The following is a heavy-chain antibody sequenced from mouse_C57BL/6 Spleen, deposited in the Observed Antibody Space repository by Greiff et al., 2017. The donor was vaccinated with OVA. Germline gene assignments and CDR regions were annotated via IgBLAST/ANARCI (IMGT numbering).Heavy chain of an antibody. CDR3: ARRGELYYFDY. CDR2: IDPSDSYT. CDR1: GYTFTSYW. Sequence: QVQLKQPGAELVMPGASVKLSCKASGYTFTSYWMHWVKQRPGQGLEWIGEIDPSDSYTNYNQKFKGKSTLTVDKSSSTAYMQLSSLTSEDSAVYYCARRGELYYFDYWGQGTTLTVSS. J-gene: IGHJ2*01. V-gene: IGHV1-69*01.